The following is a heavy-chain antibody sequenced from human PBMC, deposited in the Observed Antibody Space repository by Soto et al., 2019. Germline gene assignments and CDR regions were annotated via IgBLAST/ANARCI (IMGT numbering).Heavy chain of an antibody. J-gene: IGHJ6*02. CDR1: GYTFTSYG. D-gene: IGHD2-15*01. Sequence: ASVKVSCKASGYTFTSYGISWVRQAPGQRLEWMGWISAYNGNTNYAQKLQGRVTMTTDTSTSTAYMELRSLRSDDTAVYYCARDHCSGGSCYRYYYGMDVWGQGTTVTVSS. V-gene: IGHV1-18*01. CDR2: ISAYNGNT. CDR3: ARDHCSGGSCYRYYYGMDV.